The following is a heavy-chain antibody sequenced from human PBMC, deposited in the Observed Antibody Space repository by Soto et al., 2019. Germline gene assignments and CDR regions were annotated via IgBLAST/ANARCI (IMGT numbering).Heavy chain of an antibody. V-gene: IGHV4-34*01. D-gene: IGHD3-9*01. CDR2: INHSGST. CDR3: ARGGNDILTTYYYYYGMDV. J-gene: IGHJ6*02. CDR1: GGSFSGYY. Sequence: ETLSLTCAVYGGSFSGYYWSWIRQPPGKGLEWIGEINHSGSTNYNPSLKSRVTISVDTSKNQFSLKLSSVTAADTAVYYCARGGNDILTTYYYYYGMDVWGQGTTVTVSS.